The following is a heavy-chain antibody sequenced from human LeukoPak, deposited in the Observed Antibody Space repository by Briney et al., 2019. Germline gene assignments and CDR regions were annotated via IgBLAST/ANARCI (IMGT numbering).Heavy chain of an antibody. D-gene: IGHD3-16*01. V-gene: IGHV3-30-3*01. CDR1: GFTFSSYA. CDR2: ISYDGSNK. Sequence: GGSLRLSCAASGFTFSSYAMHWVRQAPGKGLEWVAVISYDGSNKYYADSVKGRFTISRDNSKNTLYLQMNSLRAEDTAVYYCAKEATFGGFDIWGQGTMVTVSS. J-gene: IGHJ3*02. CDR3: AKEATFGGFDI.